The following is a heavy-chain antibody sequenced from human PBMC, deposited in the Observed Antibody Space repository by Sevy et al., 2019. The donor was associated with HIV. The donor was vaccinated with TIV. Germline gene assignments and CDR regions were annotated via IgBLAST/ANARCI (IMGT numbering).Heavy chain of an antibody. J-gene: IGHJ6*03. D-gene: IGHD3-22*01. CDR1: GYTFTSYG. CDR3: ARVSVSPNYYASSGWPYYYYMDV. CDR2: ISAYNGNT. Sequence: ASVKVSCKASGYTFTSYGISWVRQAPGQGLEWMGWISAYNGNTNYAQKLQGRVTMTTDTSTSTAYMELRSLRSDDTAVYYCARVSVSPNYYASSGWPYYYYMDVWGKGTTVTVSS. V-gene: IGHV1-18*01.